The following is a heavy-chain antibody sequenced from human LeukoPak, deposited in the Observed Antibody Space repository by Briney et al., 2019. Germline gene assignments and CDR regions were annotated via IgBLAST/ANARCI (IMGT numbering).Heavy chain of an antibody. Sequence: SQTLSLTCTVSGGSIRSGNYYWNWIRQPAGKGLEWIGRIHTSGSTDYNPSLKSRVTISLDTSENQFSLELKSVTAADAAVYYCARTYCDSITCYRFDNWGQGILITVSS. CDR2: IHTSGST. J-gene: IGHJ4*02. CDR3: ARTYCDSITCYRFDN. V-gene: IGHV4-61*02. D-gene: IGHD2/OR15-2a*01. CDR1: GGSIRSGNYY.